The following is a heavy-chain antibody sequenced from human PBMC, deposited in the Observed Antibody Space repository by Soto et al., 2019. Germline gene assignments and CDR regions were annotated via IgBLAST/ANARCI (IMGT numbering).Heavy chain of an antibody. J-gene: IGHJ6*02. CDR3: ATATGGYSYGDYYYYGMDV. CDR1: GYSFTSYW. V-gene: IGHV5-10-1*01. CDR2: IDPSDSYT. D-gene: IGHD5-18*01. Sequence: GESLKISCKGSGYSFTSYWISWVRQMPGKGLDWMGRIDPSDSYTNYSPSFQGHVTISADKSISTAYLQWSSLKASDTAMYYCATATGGYSYGDYYYYGMDVWGQGTTVTVS.